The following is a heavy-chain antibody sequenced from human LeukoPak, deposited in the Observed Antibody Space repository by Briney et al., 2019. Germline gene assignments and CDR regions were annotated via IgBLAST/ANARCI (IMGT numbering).Heavy chain of an antibody. V-gene: IGHV3-48*04. D-gene: IGHD6-13*01. Sequence: GGSLRLSCAASGFTFSSYSMNWVRQAPGKGLEWVSYISSSSSTIYYADSVKGRFTISRDNAKNSLYLQMNGLRAEDTAVYYCAKDKAIAAAGWGDAFDIWGQGTMVTVSS. J-gene: IGHJ3*02. CDR1: GFTFSSYS. CDR2: ISSSSSTI. CDR3: AKDKAIAAAGWGDAFDI.